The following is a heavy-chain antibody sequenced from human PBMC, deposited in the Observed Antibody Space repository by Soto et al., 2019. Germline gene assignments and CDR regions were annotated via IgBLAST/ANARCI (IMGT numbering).Heavy chain of an antibody. D-gene: IGHD6-19*01. J-gene: IGHJ4*01. V-gene: IGHV4-38-2*02. CDR2: IYHGGTT. CDR3: AKAQVMVVAGSTFDY. Sequence: SETLSLTCTVSGYSISSGSYWGWIRQPPGKGPEWIASIYHGGTTFYNPSLKSRVTVSVDKSNNQLSLKLRSVTAADTAVYYCAKAQVMVVAGSTFDYWGHGTLVTVSS. CDR1: GYSISSGSY.